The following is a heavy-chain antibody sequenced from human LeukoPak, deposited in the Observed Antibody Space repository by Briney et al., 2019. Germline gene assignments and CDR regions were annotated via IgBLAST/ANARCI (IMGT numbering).Heavy chain of an antibody. CDR1: GYTFTSYG. CDR2: ISAYNGNT. J-gene: IGHJ4*02. D-gene: IGHD4-17*01. CDR3: ARDPLHYGDCVDWDY. Sequence: ASVKVSCKASGYTFTSYGISWVRQAPGQGLEWMGWISAYNGNTNYAQKLQGRVTMTTDTSTSTAYIELRSLRSDDTAVYYCARDPLHYGDCVDWDYWGQGTLVTVSS. V-gene: IGHV1-18*01.